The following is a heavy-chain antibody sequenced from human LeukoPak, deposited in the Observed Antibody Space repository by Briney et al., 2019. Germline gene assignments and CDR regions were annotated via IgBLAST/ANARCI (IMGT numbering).Heavy chain of an antibody. J-gene: IGHJ4*02. CDR2: ISSSGSTI. D-gene: IGHD3-3*01. CDR3: ARGDDFWSGYSDY. CDR1: GFTFSYYA. V-gene: IGHV3-11*01. Sequence: GGSLRLSCSASGFTFSYYAMSWIRQAPGKGLEWVSYISSSGSTIYYADSVKGRFTISRDNAKNSLYLQMNSLRAEDTAVYYCARGDDFWSGYSDYWGQGTLVTVSS.